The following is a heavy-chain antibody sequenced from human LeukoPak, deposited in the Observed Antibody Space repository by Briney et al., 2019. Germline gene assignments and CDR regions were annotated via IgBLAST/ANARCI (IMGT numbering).Heavy chain of an antibody. D-gene: IGHD2-2*01. Sequence: GGSLRLSCTASGFTFGDYAMSWVRQAPGKGLEWVGFIRSKAYGGTTEYAASVKGRFTISRDDSKSIAYLQMNSLETEDTAVYYCTRDLFPYLPFDYWGQGTLVTVSS. CDR3: TRDLFPYLPFDY. CDR2: IRSKAYGGTT. CDR1: GFTFGDYA. V-gene: IGHV3-49*04. J-gene: IGHJ4*02.